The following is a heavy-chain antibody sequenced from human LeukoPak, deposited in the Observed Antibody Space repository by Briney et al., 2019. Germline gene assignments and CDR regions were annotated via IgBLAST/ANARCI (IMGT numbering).Heavy chain of an antibody. J-gene: IGHJ4*02. CDR1: GFTFSSVG. CDR3: AKEVGYCSGGACAEHFDH. Sequence: GGSLRLSCAASGFTFSSVGMHWVRQAPGKGLEWVTFIRSDGNQKEYVDSVKDRFTISRDNSKNTLYLQMSSLRAEDTAVYYCAKEVGYCSGGACAEHFDHWGQGTLVTVSS. D-gene: IGHD2-15*01. CDR2: IRSDGNQK. V-gene: IGHV3-30*02.